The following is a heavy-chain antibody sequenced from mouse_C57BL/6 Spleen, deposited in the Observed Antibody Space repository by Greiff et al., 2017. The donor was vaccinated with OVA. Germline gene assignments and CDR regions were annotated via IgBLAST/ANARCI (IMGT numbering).Heavy chain of an antibody. CDR1: GFSLTSYG. D-gene: IGHD2-1*01. Sequence: VQLQQSGPGLVQPSQSLSITCTVSGFSLTSYGVHWVRQSPGKGLEWLVVIWSGGSTDYNAAFISRLSISKDNYKSQVFFKMNSLEADDTAIDYCARGNLAWFAYWGQGTLVTVSA. CDR2: IWSGGST. J-gene: IGHJ3*01. CDR3: ARGNLAWFAY. V-gene: IGHV2-2*01.